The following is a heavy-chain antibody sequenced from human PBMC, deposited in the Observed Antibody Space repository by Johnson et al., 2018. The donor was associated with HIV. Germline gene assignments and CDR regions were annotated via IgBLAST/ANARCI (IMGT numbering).Heavy chain of an antibody. CDR2: IYSGGST. J-gene: IGHJ3*02. CDR1: GFTVSSNY. V-gene: IGHV3-66*01. D-gene: IGHD4-23*01. CDR3: AREGGGNLEAFDI. Sequence: VQLVESGGGLVQPGGSLRLSCAASGFTVSSNYMSWVRQAPGKGLEWVSVIYSGGSTYYADSVKGRFTISRDNAKNSLYLQMNSLRAEDTALYYCAREGGGNLEAFDIWGQGTLVTVSS.